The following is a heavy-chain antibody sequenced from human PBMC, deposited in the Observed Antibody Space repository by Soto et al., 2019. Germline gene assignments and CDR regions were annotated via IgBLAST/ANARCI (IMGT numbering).Heavy chain of an antibody. CDR2: IYYSGST. Sequence: QVQLQESGPGLVKPSQTLSLTCTVSGGSISRGGYYWTWIRQHPGKGLEWLGYIYYSGSTYYNPSLKRRVTTSVDTSKNQFSLKLSSVTAADTAMYYCARSVFPWGQGTLVTVSS. CDR1: GGSISRGGYY. V-gene: IGHV4-31*03. CDR3: ARSVFP. J-gene: IGHJ5*02.